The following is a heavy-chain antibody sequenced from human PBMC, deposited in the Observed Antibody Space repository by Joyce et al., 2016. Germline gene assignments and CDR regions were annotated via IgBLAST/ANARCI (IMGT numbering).Heavy chain of an antibody. CDR3: ARQDSSGYFPTIDY. J-gene: IGHJ4*02. CDR2: IYHSGNT. D-gene: IGHD3-22*01. Sequence: QVQLQESGPGLAKPSETLSLTCAVSGYSLSSGYYWGWIRQPPGKGLGWIGFIYHSGNTYYKSSLKSRVTISIDTSKNQFSLKLSSVTAADTAVYYCARQDSSGYFPTIDYWGQGTLVTVSS. CDR1: GYSLSSGYY. V-gene: IGHV4-38-2*01.